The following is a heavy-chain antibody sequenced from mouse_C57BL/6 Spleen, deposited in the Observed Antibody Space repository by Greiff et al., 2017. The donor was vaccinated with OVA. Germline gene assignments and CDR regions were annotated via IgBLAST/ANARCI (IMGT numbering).Heavy chain of an antibody. CDR1: GFNIKDDY. Sequence: EVQLQHSGAELVRPGASVKLSCTASGFNIKDDYMHWVKQRPEQGLEWIGWIDPENGDTEYASKFQGKATITADTSSNTAYLQLSSLTSEDTAVYYCTLLYDPFAYWGQGTLVTVSA. D-gene: IGHD2-3*01. V-gene: IGHV14-4*01. J-gene: IGHJ3*01. CDR3: TLLYDPFAY. CDR2: IDPENGDT.